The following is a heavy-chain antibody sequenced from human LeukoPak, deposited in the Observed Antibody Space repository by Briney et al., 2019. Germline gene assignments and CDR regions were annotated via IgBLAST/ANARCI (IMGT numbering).Heavy chain of an antibody. J-gene: IGHJ5*02. Sequence: ASVKVSCKASGGTFSSYTISWVRQAPGQGLEWMGGIIPILGIANYAQKFQGRVTITADKSTSTAYMELSSLRSEDTAVYYCAREEEIVVVPAAIWFDPWGQGTLVTVSS. CDR2: IIPILGIA. CDR1: GGTFSSYT. V-gene: IGHV1-69*10. CDR3: AREEEIVVVPAAIWFDP. D-gene: IGHD2-2*02.